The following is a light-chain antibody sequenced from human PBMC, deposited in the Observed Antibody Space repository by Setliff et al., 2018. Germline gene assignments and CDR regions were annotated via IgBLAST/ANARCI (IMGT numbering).Light chain of an antibody. J-gene: IGLJ1*01. Sequence: QSALTQPRSVSGSPGQSVTISCTGTSSDVGGYNYVSWYQQHPGKAPKLMIYDVSKRPSGVPDRFSGSKSGNTASLTISGLQAEDEADYYCSSYTSSSPYVFGTGTKVTGL. V-gene: IGLV2-11*01. CDR2: DVS. CDR3: SSYTSSSPYV. CDR1: SSDVGGYNY.